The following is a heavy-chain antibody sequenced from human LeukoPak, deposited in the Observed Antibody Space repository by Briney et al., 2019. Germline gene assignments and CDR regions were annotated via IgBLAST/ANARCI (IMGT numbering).Heavy chain of an antibody. CDR3: ARQGATGFDY. D-gene: IGHD4/OR15-4a*01. Sequence: SETLSLTCTVSGGSISRYYWSWIRQPPGKGLEWIGYIYYSGSTNYNPSLKSRVTISVDTSKNQFSLKLSSVTAADTAVYYCARQGATGFDYWGQGTLVTVSS. CDR1: GGSISRYY. CDR2: IYYSGST. V-gene: IGHV4-59*08. J-gene: IGHJ4*02.